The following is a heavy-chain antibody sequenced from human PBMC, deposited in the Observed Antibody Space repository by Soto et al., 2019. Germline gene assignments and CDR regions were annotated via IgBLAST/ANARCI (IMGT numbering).Heavy chain of an antibody. D-gene: IGHD2-15*01. CDR1: GGTFSSYA. V-gene: IGHV1-69*13. J-gene: IGHJ6*02. CDR3: ARHDCISSSCYYYYYYGMDV. CDR2: IIPIFDTA. Sequence: ASVKVSCKASGGTFSSYAIGWVRQAPGQGLEWMGGIIPIFDTANYAQKFQGRVTITADESTSTAYMELSSLRSEDTAVYYCARHDCISSSCYYYYYYGMDVWGQGTTVTVS.